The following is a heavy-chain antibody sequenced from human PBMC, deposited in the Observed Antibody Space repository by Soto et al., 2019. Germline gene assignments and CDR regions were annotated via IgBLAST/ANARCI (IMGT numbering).Heavy chain of an antibody. V-gene: IGHV1-69*06. CDR2: IIPIFGTA. CDR1: GGTFSSYA. CDR3: ARDRRNTVVVPAAHHPRNVTLDGMDV. Sequence: QVQLVQSGAEVKKPGSSVKVSCKASGGTFSSYAISWVRQAPGQGLEWMGGIIPIFGTANYAQKFQGRVTLPADKSTRPAYMELSSLSSEDTDVYYCARDRRNTVVVPAAHHPRNVTLDGMDVCGRGTTVPVSS. D-gene: IGHD2-2*01. J-gene: IGHJ6*02.